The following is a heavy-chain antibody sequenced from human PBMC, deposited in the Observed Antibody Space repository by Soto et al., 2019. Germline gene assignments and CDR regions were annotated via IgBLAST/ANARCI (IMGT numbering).Heavy chain of an antibody. Sequence: QRQLVESGGGVVQPGRSLRLSCVASGFTFSSYGVHWVRQAPGKGLEWVTIISYDGSNKYYADSVKGRFTISRDNSKNTMYLQMNRLRAEDTAVYYCAKSRGYNYHYGLDVWGQGTTVTVSS. CDR2: ISYDGSNK. V-gene: IGHV3-30*18. CDR3: AKSRGYNYHYGLDV. CDR1: GFTFSSYG. D-gene: IGHD5-12*01. J-gene: IGHJ6*02.